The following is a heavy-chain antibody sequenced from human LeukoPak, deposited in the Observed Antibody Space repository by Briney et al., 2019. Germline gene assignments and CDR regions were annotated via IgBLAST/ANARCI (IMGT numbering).Heavy chain of an antibody. CDR3: AELGITMIGGV. D-gene: IGHD3-10*02. CDR1: GFTFSRYG. V-gene: IGHV3-30*18. CDR2: ISYDKSHR. Sequence: GGSLRLSCAASGFTFSRYGMYWVRQAPGKGLEWVALISYDKSHRYYADSVKGRFTISRDNAKNSLYLQMNSLRAEDTAVYYCAELGITMIGGVWGKVTTVTISS. J-gene: IGHJ6*04.